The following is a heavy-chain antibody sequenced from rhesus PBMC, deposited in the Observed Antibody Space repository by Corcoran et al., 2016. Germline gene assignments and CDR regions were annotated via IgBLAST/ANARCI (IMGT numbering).Heavy chain of an antibody. CDR3: ARERPSGRFDV. CDR1: GGSISSNY. Sequence: QLQLQESGPGLVKPSETLSLTCAVSGGSISSNYWSWIRQPPGEGLEWIGRISGSGESNEYNPSLKRLVTISTDTSKNQFSLKLSSVTAADTAVYYCARERPSGRFDVWGPGVLVTVSS. V-gene: IGHV4-173*01. CDR2: ISGSGESN. J-gene: IGHJ5-1*01.